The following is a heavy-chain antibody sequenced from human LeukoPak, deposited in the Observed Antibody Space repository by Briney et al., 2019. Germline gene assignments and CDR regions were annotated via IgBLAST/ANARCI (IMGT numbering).Heavy chain of an antibody. CDR3: ARHVPRTRLGELSSGFDY. Sequence: PSETLSLTCTVSGGSISSHYWSWIRQPPGKGLEWIGYIYYSGSSNYNPSLKSRVTISVDTSKNQFSLKLTSVTAADTAVYYCARHVPRTRLGELSSGFDYWGQGTLVTVSS. J-gene: IGHJ4*02. D-gene: IGHD3-16*02. V-gene: IGHV4-59*08. CDR2: IYYSGSS. CDR1: GGSISSHY.